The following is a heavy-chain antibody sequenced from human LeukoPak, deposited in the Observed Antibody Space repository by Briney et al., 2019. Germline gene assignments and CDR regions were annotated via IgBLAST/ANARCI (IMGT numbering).Heavy chain of an antibody. D-gene: IGHD4-17*01. J-gene: IGHJ4*02. CDR2: INAGNGNT. Sequence: GASVKVSCKASGYTFTSYAMHWVRQAPGQRLEWMGWINAGNGNTKYSQKFQGRVTITGDTSASTAYMELSSLRSEDTAVYYCAGSHHAGVTTAYWGQGTLVTVSS. CDR3: AGSHHAGVTTAY. V-gene: IGHV1-3*01. CDR1: GYTFTSYA.